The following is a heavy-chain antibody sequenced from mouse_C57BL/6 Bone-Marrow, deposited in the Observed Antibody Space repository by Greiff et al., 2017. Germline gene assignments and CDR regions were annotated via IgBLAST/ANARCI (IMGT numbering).Heavy chain of an antibody. CDR3: ARGGGNYLSYFDY. J-gene: IGHJ2*01. CDR1: GYTFTDYY. V-gene: IGHV1-75*01. CDR2: FFPGSGST. D-gene: IGHD2-1*01. Sequence: VQLQQSGPELVKPGASVKISCKASGYTFTDYYINWLKQKPGQGLEWIGWFFPGSGSTYYNEKFKGKATLTVDKSSSTAYMLLSSLTSEDSAVYVCARGGGNYLSYFDYWGQGTTLTVST.